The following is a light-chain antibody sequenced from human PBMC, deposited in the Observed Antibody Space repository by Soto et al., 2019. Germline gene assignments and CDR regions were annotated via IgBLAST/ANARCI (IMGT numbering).Light chain of an antibody. CDR3: SSYTTSSTYV. V-gene: IGLV2-14*03. J-gene: IGLJ1*01. CDR1: SSDVGGYNY. CDR2: DVS. Sequence: QSVLTQPASVSGSPGQSITISCTGTSSDVGGYNYVSWYQQHPGKAPNLMIYDVSNRPSGVFNRFSGSKSGNTASLTISWLQAEDEADYYCSSYTTSSTYVFGTGTKVTV.